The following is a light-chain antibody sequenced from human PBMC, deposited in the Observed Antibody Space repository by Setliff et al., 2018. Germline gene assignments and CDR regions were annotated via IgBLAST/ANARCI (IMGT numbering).Light chain of an antibody. CDR2: DVS. Sequence: QSALAQPASVSGSPGQSITISCTGTSSDVGGYNYVSWYQQHPGKAPKLMIYDVSNRPSGVSNRFSGSKSGNTASLTISGLQAEDEADYYCSIHRSRGYVFGTGTKVTVL. J-gene: IGLJ1*01. V-gene: IGLV2-14*03. CDR3: SIHRSRGYV. CDR1: SSDVGGYNY.